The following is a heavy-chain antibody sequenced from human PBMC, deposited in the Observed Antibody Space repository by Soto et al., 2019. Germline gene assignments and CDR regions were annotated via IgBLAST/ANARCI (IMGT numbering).Heavy chain of an antibody. CDR3: AIDRRPTVTTPPDAFDI. V-gene: IGHV3-11*06. J-gene: IGHJ3*02. CDR2: ISSSSSYT. D-gene: IGHD4-17*01. Sequence: QVQLVESGGGLVKPGGSLRLSCAASGFTFSDYYMSCIRQAPGKGLEWVSYISSSSSYTNYADSVKGRFTISRDNAKNSLYLQMNSLRAENTSVYYCAIDRRPTVTTPPDAFDIWGQGTMVTVSS. CDR1: GFTFSDYY.